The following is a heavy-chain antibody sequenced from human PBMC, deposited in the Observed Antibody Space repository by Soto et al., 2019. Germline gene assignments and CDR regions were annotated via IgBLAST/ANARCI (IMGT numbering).Heavy chain of an antibody. CDR3: ATRDFWSGYYRGYDAFDI. D-gene: IGHD3-3*01. CDR1: GYTLTELS. Sequence: VKVSCKVSGYTLTELSMHGGRQSPGKGLEWMGGFDPKDGETIYAQKFHGRVTMTEDTSTDTAYMELSSLRSEDTAVYYCATRDFWSGYYRGYDAFDIWXQGTMVTISS. V-gene: IGHV1-24*01. J-gene: IGHJ3*02. CDR2: FDPKDGET.